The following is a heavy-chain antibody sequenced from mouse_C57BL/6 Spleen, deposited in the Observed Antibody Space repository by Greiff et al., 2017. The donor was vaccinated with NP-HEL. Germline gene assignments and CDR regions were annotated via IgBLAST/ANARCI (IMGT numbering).Heavy chain of an antibody. CDR2: IDPSDSYT. CDR3: AKRGNSFAY. Sequence: QVQLQQPGAELVKPGASVKLSCKASGYTFTSYWMQWVKQRPGQGLEWIGEIDPSDSYTNYNQKFKGKATLTVDTSSSTAYMQLSSLTSEDSAVYYCAKRGNSFAYWGQGTLVTVSA. J-gene: IGHJ3*01. D-gene: IGHD2-1*01. V-gene: IGHV1-50*01. CDR1: GYTFTSYW.